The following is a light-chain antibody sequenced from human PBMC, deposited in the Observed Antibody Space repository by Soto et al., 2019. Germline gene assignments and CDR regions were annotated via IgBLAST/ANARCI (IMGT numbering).Light chain of an antibody. J-gene: IGLJ2*01. V-gene: IGLV2-18*02. CDR1: SSDVGSYNR. CDR2: EVS. Sequence: QSALTQPPSVSGSPGQSVTISCTGSSSDVGSYNRVSWYRQPPGTAPRVMIYEVSNRPLGVPDRFSGSKSGNTASLTISGLQAEDEADYYCSSYTSSSTLVFGGGTKLTVL. CDR3: SSYTSSSTLV.